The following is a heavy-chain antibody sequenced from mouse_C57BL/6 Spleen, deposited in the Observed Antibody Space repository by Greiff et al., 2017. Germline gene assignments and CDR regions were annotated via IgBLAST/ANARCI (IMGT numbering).Heavy chain of an antibody. CDR3: AKHSDGSRTGDAMDY. CDR1: GFSLTSYG. Sequence: QVQLQQSGPGLVAPSQSLSITCTVSGFSLTSYGVDWVRQPPGTGLEWLGVIWGGGSTNYNSALMFRLSISKDNSTSHVFLKMNRLQTDDTAMYYCAKHSDGSRTGDAMDYWGQGTSVTVSS. V-gene: IGHV2-9*01. D-gene: IGHD1-1*01. CDR2: IWGGGST. J-gene: IGHJ4*01.